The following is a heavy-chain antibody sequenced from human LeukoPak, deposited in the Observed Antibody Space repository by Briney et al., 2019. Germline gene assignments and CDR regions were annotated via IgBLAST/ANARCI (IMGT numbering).Heavy chain of an antibody. Sequence: GGSLRLSCVVSGVTFSSHWMSWVRQAPGKGLEWVANIKQDGSERYYVDSVKGRFTISRDNAKNSVFLRMNSLRAEDTAVYYCARDPNLYSGTYDTYWGQGTLVTVSS. D-gene: IGHD1-26*01. J-gene: IGHJ4*02. CDR1: GVTFSSHW. CDR3: ARDPNLYSGTYDTY. CDR2: IKQDGSER. V-gene: IGHV3-7*03.